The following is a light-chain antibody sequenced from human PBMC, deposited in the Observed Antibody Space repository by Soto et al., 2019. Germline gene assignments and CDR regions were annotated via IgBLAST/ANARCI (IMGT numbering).Light chain of an antibody. V-gene: IGKV1-33*01. CDR2: DAY. CDR3: QHYNNLPPT. CDR1: QDISNS. J-gene: IGKJ3*01. Sequence: DIQMTQSPSSLSASVGDRVTISCQASQDISNSLNWYQQKPGKAPELLIYDAYILETGVPSRFSGSGTGTDFTLTISSLQPEDIATYYCQHYNNLPPTFGPGTNVDIK.